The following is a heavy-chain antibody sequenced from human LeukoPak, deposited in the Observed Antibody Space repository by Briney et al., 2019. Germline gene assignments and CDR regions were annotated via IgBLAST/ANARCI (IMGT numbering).Heavy chain of an antibody. CDR3: ARDLGQYYDTSDNWFDP. CDR1: GFTFSSYG. Sequence: GGSLRLSCAPSGFTFSSYGMSWVRHAPGKGLEWVSAISGSGGSTYYADSVTGRFSISRDNSKNTMYLQMNSLRAEDTAVYYCARDLGQYYDTSDNWFDPWGQGNLVTVSS. CDR2: ISGSGGST. V-gene: IGHV3-23*01. D-gene: IGHD3-22*01. J-gene: IGHJ5*02.